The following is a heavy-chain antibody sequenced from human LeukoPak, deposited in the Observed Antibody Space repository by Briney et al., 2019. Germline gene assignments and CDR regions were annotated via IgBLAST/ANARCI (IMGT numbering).Heavy chain of an antibody. Sequence: GGSLRLSCAASGFTFSSYAMSWVRQAPGKGLEWVSAISGSGGSTYYADSVKGRFTISRDNSKNTLYLQMNSLRAEDTAVYYCAKDYYDSSGYYRPSLGGYFDYWGQGTLVTVSS. J-gene: IGHJ4*02. CDR2: ISGSGGST. V-gene: IGHV3-23*01. CDR1: GFTFSSYA. D-gene: IGHD3-22*01. CDR3: AKDYYDSSGYYRPSLGGYFDY.